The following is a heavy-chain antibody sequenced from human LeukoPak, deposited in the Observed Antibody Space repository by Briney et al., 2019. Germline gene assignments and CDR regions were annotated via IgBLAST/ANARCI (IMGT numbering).Heavy chain of an antibody. CDR1: GFSFSSYG. Sequence: GGSLRLSCAASGFSFSSYGMHWVRQPPGKGLEWVAVIGYDGSNKYYADSVKGRFTISRDNSKNTLYLQMNSLRTEDTAVYFCAKEIYYDSSAFFDYWGQGTLVTVSS. J-gene: IGHJ4*02. V-gene: IGHV3-30*18. D-gene: IGHD3-22*01. CDR3: AKEIYYDSSAFFDY. CDR2: IGYDGSNK.